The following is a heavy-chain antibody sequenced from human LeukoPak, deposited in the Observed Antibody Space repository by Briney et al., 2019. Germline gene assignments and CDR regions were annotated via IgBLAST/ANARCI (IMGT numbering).Heavy chain of an antibody. J-gene: IGHJ4*02. CDR2: MNPNSGNT. D-gene: IGHD3-10*01. V-gene: IGHV1-8*03. CDR3: ARGNVLLWFGELSHFDY. Sequence: ASVKVSCKASGYTFTSYDINWVRRATGQGLEWMGWMNPNSGNTGYAQKFQGRVTITRNTSISTAYMELSSLRSEESAVYYCARGNVLLWFGELSHFDYWGQGTLVTLSS. CDR1: GYTFTSYD.